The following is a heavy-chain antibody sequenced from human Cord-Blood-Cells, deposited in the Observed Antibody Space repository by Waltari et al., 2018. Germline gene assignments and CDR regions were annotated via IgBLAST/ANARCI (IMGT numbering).Heavy chain of an antibody. Sequence: QVQLVQSGAEGKKPGASVKVSCTVSGYTLTEFSMHWGRQAPGKGLEWMGGFDPEDGETIYAQKFQGRVTMTEDTSTDTAYMELSSLRSEDTAVYYCATDRGSEYYYYYGMDVWGQGTTVTVSS. J-gene: IGHJ6*02. CDR2: FDPEDGET. D-gene: IGHD3-10*01. CDR1: GYTLTEFS. V-gene: IGHV1-24*01. CDR3: ATDRGSEYYYYYGMDV.